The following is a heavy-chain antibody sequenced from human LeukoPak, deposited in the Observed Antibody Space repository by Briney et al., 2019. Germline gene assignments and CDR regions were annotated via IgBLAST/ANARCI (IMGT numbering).Heavy chain of an antibody. J-gene: IGHJ4*02. CDR2: IYYSGTT. CDR3: AREEGGTLYY. D-gene: IGHD1-26*01. V-gene: IGHV4-39*07. CDR1: GGSISSRSYH. Sequence: SETLSLTCTVSGGSISSRSYHWGWIRQPPGKGLEWIGSIYYSGTTYYNPSLKSRVTISVDTSKNQFSLKLSSVTAADTAVYFCAREEGGTLYYWGQGTLVTVSS.